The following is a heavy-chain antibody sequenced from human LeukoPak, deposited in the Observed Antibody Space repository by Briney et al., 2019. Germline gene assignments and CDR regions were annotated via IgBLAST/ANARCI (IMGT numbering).Heavy chain of an antibody. J-gene: IGHJ4*02. D-gene: IGHD3-22*01. CDR1: GGTFSSYA. CDR2: IIPIFGTA. Sequence: SVKVSCKASGGTFSSYAISWVRQAPGQGLEWMGGIIPIFGTANYAQKFQGRVTITTDESTSTAYIELSSLRSEDTAVYYCARGPPYYYDSSGFYFGYWGQGTLVTVSS. CDR3: ARGPPYYYDSSGFYFGY. V-gene: IGHV1-69*05.